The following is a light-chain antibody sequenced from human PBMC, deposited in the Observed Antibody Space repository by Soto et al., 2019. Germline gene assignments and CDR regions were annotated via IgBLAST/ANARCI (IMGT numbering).Light chain of an antibody. CDR2: AAS. CDR3: QQYYSYPRT. CDR1: QGISSY. V-gene: IGKV1-8*01. J-gene: IGKJ1*01. Sequence: AIRMTQSPSSFSASTGDRVTITCRACQGISSYLAWYQQKPGKAPKLLIYAASTLQSGVPSRFSGSGSGTDFTLTNTGLQSEDFATYYCQQYYSYPRTFGQGTKVEIK.